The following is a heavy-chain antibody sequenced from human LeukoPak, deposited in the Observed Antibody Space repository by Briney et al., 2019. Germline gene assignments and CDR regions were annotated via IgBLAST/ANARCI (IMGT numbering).Heavy chain of an antibody. Sequence: SETLSLTCAVYGGSFGGYYWSWIRQPPGKGLEWIGEINHSGSTNYNPSLKSRVTISVDTSKNQFSLKLSSVTAADTAVYYCASMKSVGSSGPVDYWGQGTLVTVSS. D-gene: IGHD3-22*01. V-gene: IGHV4-34*01. CDR2: INHSGST. CDR3: ASMKSVGSSGPVDY. CDR1: GGSFGGYY. J-gene: IGHJ4*02.